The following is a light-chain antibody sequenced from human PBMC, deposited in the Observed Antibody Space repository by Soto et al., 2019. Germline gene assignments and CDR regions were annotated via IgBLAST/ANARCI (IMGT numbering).Light chain of an antibody. J-gene: IGKJ5*01. CDR1: QSVGDNY. CDR2: HAS. V-gene: IGKV3-20*01. Sequence: DIVLTQSPGTLSLSPGKRATLSCWASQSVGDNYLAWYQQKPGQAPRLLIYHASSRATGIPDRFSGSGSGKDFTLTISRLEPEDVAVYYCQQYGWSPPLTFRQGTRLE. CDR3: QQYGWSPPLT.